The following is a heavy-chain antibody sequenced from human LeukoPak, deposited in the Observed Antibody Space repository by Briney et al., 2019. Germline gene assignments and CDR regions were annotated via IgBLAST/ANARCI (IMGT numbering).Heavy chain of an antibody. CDR2: INHSGST. CDR3: AGSSGFGES. CDR1: GGSFSGYY. V-gene: IGHV4-34*01. Sequence: SETLSLTCAVYGGSFSGYYWSWIRQPPGKGLEWIGEINHSGSTNYNPSLKSRVTISVDTSKNQFSLKLSSVTAADTAVYYCAGSSGFGESWGQGTLVTVSS. D-gene: IGHD3-10*01. J-gene: IGHJ5*02.